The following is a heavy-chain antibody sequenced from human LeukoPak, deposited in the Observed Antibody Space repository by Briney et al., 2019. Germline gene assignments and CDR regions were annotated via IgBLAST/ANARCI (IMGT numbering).Heavy chain of an antibody. D-gene: IGHD2-21*01. CDR2: ISGSGGST. V-gene: IGHV3-23*01. J-gene: IGHJ3*02. Sequence: GGSLRLSCAASGFTFSSYAMSWVRQAPGKGLEWVSAISGSGGSTYYADSVKGRFTISRDNSKNTLYLQMNSLRAEDTAVYYCAKDPAYCGGDCLDAFDIWGQGTMVTVSS. CDR3: AKDPAYCGGDCLDAFDI. CDR1: GFTFSSYA.